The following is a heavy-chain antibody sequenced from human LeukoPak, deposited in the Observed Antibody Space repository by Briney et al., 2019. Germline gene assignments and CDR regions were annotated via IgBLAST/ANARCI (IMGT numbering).Heavy chain of an antibody. D-gene: IGHD2-21*01. Sequence: GGSLRLSCAASGFTFSSYEMNWVRQAPGKGLEWVSYISSSGSTKYYGDSVKGRFTISRDNAKNSLYPQMNSLRAEDTAVYYCARDRTADSCMDVWGQGTTVTVSS. J-gene: IGHJ6*02. CDR1: GFTFSSYE. CDR2: ISSSGSTK. V-gene: IGHV3-48*03. CDR3: ARDRTADSCMDV.